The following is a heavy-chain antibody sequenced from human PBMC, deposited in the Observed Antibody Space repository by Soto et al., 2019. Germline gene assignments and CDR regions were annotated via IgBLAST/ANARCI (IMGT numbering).Heavy chain of an antibody. CDR3: ARGDSNSWSDY. CDR1: GFTFRSYA. J-gene: IGHJ4*02. D-gene: IGHD6-13*01. Sequence: QVQLVESGGGVVQPGRSLRLSCAASGFTFRSYAMDWVRQAPGKGLEWVAVISYDGTNKYYADSVKGRFIISRDNSKNTLSPQMNSLRAEDTAVYYCARGDSNSWSDYWGQGTLVTVSS. CDR2: ISYDGTNK. V-gene: IGHV3-30*01.